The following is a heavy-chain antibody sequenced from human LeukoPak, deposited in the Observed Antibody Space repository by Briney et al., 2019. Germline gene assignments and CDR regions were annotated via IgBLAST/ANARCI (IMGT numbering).Heavy chain of an antibody. J-gene: IGHJ4*02. CDR3: AKDYDTMGYYFDY. CDR1: GFTFDDYA. D-gene: IGHD3-22*01. Sequence: SGGSLRLSCAASGFTFDDYAMHWVRQAPGKGLEWVSGISWNSGSIGYADSVKGRFTISRDNAKNSLYLQMNSLRAEDTALYYCAKDYDTMGYYFDYWGQGTLVTVSS. V-gene: IGHV3-9*01. CDR2: ISWNSGSI.